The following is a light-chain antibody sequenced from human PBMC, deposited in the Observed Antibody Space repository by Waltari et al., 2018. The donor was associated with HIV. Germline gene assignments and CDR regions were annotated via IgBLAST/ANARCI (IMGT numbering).Light chain of an antibody. CDR3: QQSHTNPRT. J-gene: IGKJ4*02. Sequence: DIQLTQSPSSLSASVGDRVSITCRASQTFNTYLNWYQQIPGKAPKLLIYATSTLQGGVRLRFSGIGSGTDFTLNISSLQPEDFATYYCQQSHTNPRTFGRGTKVEVK. CDR1: QTFNTY. V-gene: IGKV1-39*01. CDR2: ATS.